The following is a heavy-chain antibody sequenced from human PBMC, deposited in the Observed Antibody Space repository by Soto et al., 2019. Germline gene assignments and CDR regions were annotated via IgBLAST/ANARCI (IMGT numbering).Heavy chain of an antibody. CDR1: GFTFNTYA. CDR3: ARRYKDGRRDCISTSCLFDP. D-gene: IGHD2-2*01. Sequence: QVQLVESGGGVVQPGMSLRLSCAASGFTFNTYAMHWVRQAPGRGLEWVAVISYDGSNKYYADSVKGRFTISRDNSKNSLYLQMNSLRGEDTAVYYCARRYKDGRRDCISTSCLFDPWGQGTLVTVSS. CDR2: ISYDGSNK. V-gene: IGHV3-30-3*01. J-gene: IGHJ5*02.